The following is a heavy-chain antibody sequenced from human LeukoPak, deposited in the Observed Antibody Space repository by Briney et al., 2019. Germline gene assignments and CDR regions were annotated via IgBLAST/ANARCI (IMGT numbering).Heavy chain of an antibody. Sequence: ASVKVSCKASGYTFSSYSISWVRQAPGQGLEWMGWISADNGNVKYTQKLQGRVTVTTDTSTSTAYIELRSLRSDDTAVYYWATEVDCSTTSCYALGYYGLEFWGQGTTVTVSS. CDR1: GYTFSSYS. CDR3: ATEVDCSTTSCYALGYYGLEF. V-gene: IGHV1-18*01. CDR2: ISADNGNV. D-gene: IGHD2-2*01. J-gene: IGHJ6*02.